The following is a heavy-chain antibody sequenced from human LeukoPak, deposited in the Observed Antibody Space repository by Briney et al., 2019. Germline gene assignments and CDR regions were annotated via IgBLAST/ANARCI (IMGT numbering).Heavy chain of an antibody. J-gene: IGHJ6*02. D-gene: IGHD3-22*01. CDR2: IIPIFGTA. Sequence: ASVKVPCKASGGTFISYAISWVRQAPGQGLEWMGGIIPIFGTANYAQKFQGRVTITADESTSTAYMELSSLRSEDTAVYYCARAPDYYDSSGYTLLASYGMDVWGQGTTVTVSS. CDR1: GGTFISYA. CDR3: ARAPDYYDSSGYTLLASYGMDV. V-gene: IGHV1-69*13.